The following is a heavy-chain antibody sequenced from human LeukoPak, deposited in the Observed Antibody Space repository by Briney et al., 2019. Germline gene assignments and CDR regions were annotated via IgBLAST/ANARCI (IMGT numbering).Heavy chain of an antibody. Sequence: PGGSLRLSCAASGFTFSSYGMHWVRQAPGKGLEWVAVISYDGSNKYYADSVKGRFTISRDNSKNTLYLQMNSLRAEDTAVYYCARDQKWPSWDSSSWWFDYWGQGTLVTVSS. J-gene: IGHJ4*02. CDR1: GFTFSSYG. CDR3: ARDQKWPSWDSSSWWFDY. V-gene: IGHV3-30*03. D-gene: IGHD6-13*01. CDR2: ISYDGSNK.